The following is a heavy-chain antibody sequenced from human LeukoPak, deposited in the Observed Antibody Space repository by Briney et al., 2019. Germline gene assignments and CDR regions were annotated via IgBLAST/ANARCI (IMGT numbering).Heavy chain of an antibody. CDR1: GFTVSGNY. CDR2: ISTSGAST. Sequence: PGGPLRLSCAASGFTVSGNYMSWVRQAPGKGLEWVSTISTSGASTYYADSVRGRFTISRDNSKNTLYLQMKSLRAEDTAVYYCAKDWKDYGDFHAFDVWGQGTMVTVSS. CDR3: AKDWKDYGDFHAFDV. D-gene: IGHD4-17*01. V-gene: IGHV3-23*01. J-gene: IGHJ3*01.